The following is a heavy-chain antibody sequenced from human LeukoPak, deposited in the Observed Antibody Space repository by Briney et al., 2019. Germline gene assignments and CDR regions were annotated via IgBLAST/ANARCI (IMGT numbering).Heavy chain of an antibody. V-gene: IGHV4-59*01. CDR2: IYYTGST. D-gene: IGHD4-17*01. CDR1: GGSMSSYY. J-gene: IGHJ4*02. CDR3: VRGFYGDYIDS. Sequence: SETLSLTCTVSGGSMSSYYWSWIRQPPGKGLEWLGYIYYTGSTNYNPSLKSRVTISVDTSKNQFSLKLSSVTAADTAVYYCVRGFYGDYIDSWGQGTLVTVSS.